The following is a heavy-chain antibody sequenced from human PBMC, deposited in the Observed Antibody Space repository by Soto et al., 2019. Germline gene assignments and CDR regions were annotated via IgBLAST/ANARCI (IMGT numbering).Heavy chain of an antibody. CDR3: GGYSGDGIWS. D-gene: IGHD1-26*01. V-gene: IGHV3-64*01. J-gene: IGHJ5*02. CDR1: GFTFSSYS. CDR2: ISSNGGTT. Sequence: EVQLVESGGGLVQPGGSLRLSCAASGFTFSSYSMHWVRQAPGKGLEYVSAISSNGGTTSYANSVKGRFTISRDNSKKMLYLQMGRLRAEDMAVYYCGGYSGDGIWSWGQGTLVTVSS.